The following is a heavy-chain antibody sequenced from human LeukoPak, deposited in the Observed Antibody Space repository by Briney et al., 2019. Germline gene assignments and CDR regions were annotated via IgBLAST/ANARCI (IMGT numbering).Heavy chain of an antibody. J-gene: IGHJ5*02. D-gene: IGHD2-2*01. Sequence: SETLSLTCTVSGGSISSSSYYWGWIRQPPGKGLEWIGSIYYSGSTYYNPSLKSRVTISVDTSKNQFSLKLSSVTAADTAVYYCAREGEDIVVVPAARARGWFDPWGQGTLVPVSS. CDR3: AREGEDIVVVPAARARGWFDP. V-gene: IGHV4-39*07. CDR2: IYYSGST. CDR1: GGSISSSSYY.